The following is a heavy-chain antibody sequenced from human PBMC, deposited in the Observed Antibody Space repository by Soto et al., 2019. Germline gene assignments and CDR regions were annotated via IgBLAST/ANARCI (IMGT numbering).Heavy chain of an antibody. CDR1: GGTFSSYA. V-gene: IGHV1-69*13. CDR3: DRVGGYCSGGSYYSGYYYYGMYV. J-gene: IGHJ6*02. Sequence: SVKVSCKASGGTFSSYAISWVRQAPGQGLEWMGGIIPIFGTANYAQKFQGRVTITADESTSTAYMELSSLRSEDTAVYYCDRVGGYCSGGSYYSGYYYYGMYVWGQGTTVTVSS. CDR2: IIPIFGTA. D-gene: IGHD2-15*01.